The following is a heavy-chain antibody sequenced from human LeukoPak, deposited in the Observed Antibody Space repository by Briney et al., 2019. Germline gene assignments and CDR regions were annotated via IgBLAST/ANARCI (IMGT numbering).Heavy chain of an antibody. CDR2: ISSSGSTI. CDR3: ARDGGSGSYPPFYYYYYMDV. CDR1: GFIFSDYY. D-gene: IGHD3-10*01. V-gene: IGHV3-11*04. Sequence: GGSLRLSCAASGFIFSDYYMSWIRQAPGKGLEWVSYISSSGSTIYYADSVKGRFTISRDNAKNSLYLQMNSLRAEDTAVYYCARDGGSGSYPPFYYYYYMDVWGKGTTVTISS. J-gene: IGHJ6*03.